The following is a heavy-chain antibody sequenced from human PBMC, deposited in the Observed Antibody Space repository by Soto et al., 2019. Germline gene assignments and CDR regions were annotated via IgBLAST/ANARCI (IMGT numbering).Heavy chain of an antibody. CDR2: MYYSGST. J-gene: IGHJ4*02. CDR3: ARQAYRDSHFDY. Sequence: SETLSLTCTVSGGSISSNSYYWGWIRQPPGKGLEWIASMYYSGSTYYNPSLKSRVTISVDTSKNQFSLNLNSVTAADTAVYYCARQAYRDSHFDYWGQGTLVTVSS. D-gene: IGHD4-17*01. CDR1: GGSISSNSYY. V-gene: IGHV4-39*01.